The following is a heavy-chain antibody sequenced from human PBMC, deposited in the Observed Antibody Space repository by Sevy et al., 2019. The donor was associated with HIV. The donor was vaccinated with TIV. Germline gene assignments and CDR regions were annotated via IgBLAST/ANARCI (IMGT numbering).Heavy chain of an antibody. D-gene: IGHD2-21*02. J-gene: IGHJ5*02. V-gene: IGHV3-23*01. CDR1: GFTFSRYA. Sequence: GGSLRLSCAASGFTFSRYAMSWVRQAPGKGLEWVSGISGRGGSTYYADSVEGRFIISRDNSKNTLYLQMNSLKPEDTAVYYCARDLGAYCGGDCYFGRFDPWGQGTLVTVSS. CDR3: ARDLGAYCGGDCYFGRFDP. CDR2: ISGRGGST.